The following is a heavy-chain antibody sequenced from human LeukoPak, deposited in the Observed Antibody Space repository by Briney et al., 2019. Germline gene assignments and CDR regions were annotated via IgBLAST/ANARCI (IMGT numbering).Heavy chain of an antibody. V-gene: IGHV1-18*01. J-gene: IGHJ4*02. CDR2: INAFNGNT. D-gene: IGHD4-17*01. Sequence: ASVKVSCKASGYIFTDYGISWVRQAPGQGLEWMGWINAFNGNTNYAQKLQGRVTMTTDTSTSTAYMELRGLRSDDTAVYYCARAGAAVTTHFDYWGQGTLVTVSS. CDR1: GYIFTDYG. CDR3: ARAGAAVTTHFDY.